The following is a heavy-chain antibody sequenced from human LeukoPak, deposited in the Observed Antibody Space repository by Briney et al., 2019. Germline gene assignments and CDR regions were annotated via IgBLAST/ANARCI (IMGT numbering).Heavy chain of an antibody. CDR3: ARDRYYYDSSGYPVFDY. Sequence: PGRSLRLSCAASGFTFSSYAMHWDRQAPGKGLEWVAVISYDGSNKYYADSVKGRFTISRDNSKNTLYLQMNSLRAEDTAVYYCARDRYYYDSSGYPVFDYWGQGTLVTVSS. CDR1: GFTFSSYA. D-gene: IGHD3-22*01. J-gene: IGHJ4*02. V-gene: IGHV3-30-3*01. CDR2: ISYDGSNK.